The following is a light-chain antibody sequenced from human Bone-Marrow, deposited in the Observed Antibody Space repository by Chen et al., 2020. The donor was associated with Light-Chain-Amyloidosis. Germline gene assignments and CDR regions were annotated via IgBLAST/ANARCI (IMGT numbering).Light chain of an antibody. Sequence: QSAMTPPASVSGSPGESITIPCTGTSSDVGGDKHVSWYQQHPDKAPKLMIYEVTNRPSWVPDRFSGSKSDNTASLTISGLQTEDEADYFCSSYTITNTLVFGSGTRVTGL. CDR1: SSDVGGDKH. CDR3: SSYTITNTLV. CDR2: EVT. J-gene: IGLJ1*01. V-gene: IGLV2-14*01.